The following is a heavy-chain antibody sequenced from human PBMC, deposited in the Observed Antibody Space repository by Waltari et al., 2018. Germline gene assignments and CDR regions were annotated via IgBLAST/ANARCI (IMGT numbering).Heavy chain of an antibody. D-gene: IGHD3-10*01. V-gene: IGHV3-21*01. Sequence: EVQLVVSGGGLVKPGGSLRLSCALSGFIFSSYSLNWVRHSLGKGLEWVSSISSSSSYIYYADSVKGRFTISRDNAKNSLYLQMNSLRAEDTAVYYCARGSYYGSGSTPLGYWGQGTLVTVSS. J-gene: IGHJ4*02. CDR3: ARGSYYGSGSTPLGY. CDR2: ISSSSSYI. CDR1: GFIFSSYS.